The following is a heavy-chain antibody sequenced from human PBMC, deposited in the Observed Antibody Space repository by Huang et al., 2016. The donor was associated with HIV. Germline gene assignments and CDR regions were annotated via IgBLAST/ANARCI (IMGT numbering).Heavy chain of an antibody. Sequence: QITLKESGPTLVKPTQTLTLTCTFSGFSLTSSGVAVGWIRQPPGKALEGLALIYWDNEDRFSPSLKTRLTITKDTPKNEVVLTMTNMDPVDTATYYCVHRLRYGKWYVDYWGQGVLVTVSS. CDR2: IYWDNED. CDR3: VHRLRYGKWYVDY. J-gene: IGHJ4*02. CDR1: GFSLTSSGVA. V-gene: IGHV2-5*02. D-gene: IGHD6-13*01.